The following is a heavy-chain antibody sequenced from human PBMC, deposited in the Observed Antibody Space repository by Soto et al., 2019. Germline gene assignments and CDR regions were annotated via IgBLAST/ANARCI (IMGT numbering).Heavy chain of an antibody. J-gene: IGHJ4*02. D-gene: IGHD3-3*01. CDR2: IYNGGST. CDR1: GDSVSSVGSH. CDR3: ARAPVGLDTISYFDY. V-gene: IGHV4-30-4*01. Sequence: SETLSLTCTVSGDSVSSVGSHWAWLRRPPGKGLGWIGYIYNGGSTCYRPSLESQMHMSLDATGNHYSLRLTSVTAADTAVYFCARAPVGLDTISYFDYWGQGKLVTVSS.